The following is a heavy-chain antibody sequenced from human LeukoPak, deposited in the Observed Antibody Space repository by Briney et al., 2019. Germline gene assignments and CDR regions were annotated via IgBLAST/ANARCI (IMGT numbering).Heavy chain of an antibody. CDR3: NTRRQDGW. V-gene: IGHV3-15*01. CDR1: GFTFSDAW. J-gene: IGHJ4*02. CDR2: IKRKSDGRTI. D-gene: IGHD2-15*01. Sequence: PGGSLRLSCAGSGFTFSDAWMSWVRQAPGKGLEWVGRIKRKSDGRTIDYAPQVKGRLTISRGDSRYTLYLQMNSLQTEYTAVYYSNTRRQDGWWGQGTLVTVS.